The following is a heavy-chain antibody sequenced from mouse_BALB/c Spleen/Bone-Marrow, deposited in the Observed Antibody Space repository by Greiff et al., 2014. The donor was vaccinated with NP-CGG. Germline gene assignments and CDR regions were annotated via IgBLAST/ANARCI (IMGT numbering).Heavy chain of an antibody. J-gene: IGHJ4*01. Sequence: EVQLQQSGAELVKPGASVKLSCTASGFNIKDTYIHWVKQRPEQGLEWIGRIDPANGNTKYDPKFQGKATITADTSPNTAYLQLSSLTSEDTAVYYCAEITTAAYYAMDYWGQGTSVTVSS. V-gene: IGHV14-3*02. CDR3: AEITTAAYYAMDY. D-gene: IGHD1-2*01. CDR1: GFNIKDTY. CDR2: IDPANGNT.